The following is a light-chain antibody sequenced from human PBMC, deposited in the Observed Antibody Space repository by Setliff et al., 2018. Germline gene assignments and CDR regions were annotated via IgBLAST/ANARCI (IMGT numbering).Light chain of an antibody. CDR1: SSDVGAYNY. Sequence: QSALTQPASVSGYPGQSITISCAGTSSDVGAYNYVSXXQQXPGKAPKLLIXXXNNRPSGVSDRFSGSKSGNTASLTISGLQAEDEADYYCGSYARSSAPDVFGTGTKGTV. CDR3: GSYARSSAPDV. CDR2: XXN. J-gene: IGLJ1*01. V-gene: IGLV2-14*01.